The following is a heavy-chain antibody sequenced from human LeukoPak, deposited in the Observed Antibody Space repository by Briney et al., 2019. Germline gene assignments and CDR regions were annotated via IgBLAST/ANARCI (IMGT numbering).Heavy chain of an antibody. CDR2: INSDGIA. D-gene: IGHD2-2*01. J-gene: IGHJ4*02. Sequence: GGSLRLSXAASGFTFSSYWMHWVRQAPGKGLVWVSRINSDGIAIYADSVKGRFTISRDNAKNTLYLQMNSLRAEDTALYYCARDGIVPAYYFDYWGQGTLVTVSS. CDR3: ARDGIVPAYYFDY. V-gene: IGHV3-74*01. CDR1: GFTFSSYW.